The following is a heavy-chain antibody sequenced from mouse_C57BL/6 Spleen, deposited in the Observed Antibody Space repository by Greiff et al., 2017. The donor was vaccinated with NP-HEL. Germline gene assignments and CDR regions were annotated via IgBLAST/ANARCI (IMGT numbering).Heavy chain of an antibody. CDR2: INPNNGGT. CDR3: ARPYGSNWYFDV. D-gene: IGHD1-1*01. J-gene: IGHJ1*03. CDR1: GYTFTDYN. V-gene: IGHV1-18*01. Sequence: VQLQQSGPELVKPGASVKIPCKASGYTFTDYNMDWVKQSHGKSLEWIGDINPNNGGTIYNQKFKGKATLTVDKSSSTAYMELRSLTSEDTAVYYCARPYGSNWYFDVWGTGTTVTVSS.